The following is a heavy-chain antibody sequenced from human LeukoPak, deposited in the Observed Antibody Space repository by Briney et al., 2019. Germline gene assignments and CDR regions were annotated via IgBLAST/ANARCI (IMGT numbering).Heavy chain of an antibody. CDR1: GFTFSSYA. Sequence: PGRSLRFSCAASGFTFSSYAMHWVRQAPGKGLEWVSSISSSSSYIYYADSVKGRFTISRDNSKNTLYLQMNSLRAEDTEDTAVYYCARGKGMSSTWNDVFDIWGQGTMVTVSS. CDR2: ISSSSSYI. CDR3: ARGKGMSSTWNDVFDI. V-gene: IGHV3-21*01. D-gene: IGHD6-13*01. J-gene: IGHJ3*02.